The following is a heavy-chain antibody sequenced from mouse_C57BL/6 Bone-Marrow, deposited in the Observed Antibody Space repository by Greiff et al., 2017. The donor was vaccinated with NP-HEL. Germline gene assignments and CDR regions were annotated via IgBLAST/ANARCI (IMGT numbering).Heavy chain of an antibody. D-gene: IGHD1-1*01. CDR1: GFNIKDYY. Sequence: EVKLQESGAELVRPGASVKLSCTASGFNIKDYYMHWVKQRPEQGLEWIGRIDPEDGDTEYAPKFPGKATMTADTSSNTAYLQLSRLTSEDTAVYYCVYGSSYVDWYFDVWGTGTTVTVSS. J-gene: IGHJ1*03. CDR2: IDPEDGDT. V-gene: IGHV14-1*01. CDR3: VYGSSYVDWYFDV.